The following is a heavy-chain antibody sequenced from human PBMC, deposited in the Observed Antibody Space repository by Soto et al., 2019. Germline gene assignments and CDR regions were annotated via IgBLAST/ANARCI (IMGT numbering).Heavy chain of an antibody. D-gene: IGHD3-22*01. Sequence: PSETLSLTCTVSGGSISSSSYYWSWIRQHPGKGLEWIGYIFHTGNTYYNPSLKSRVSISVDTSKNQFSLKLTSVTAADTAVYYSARGASSGFYPDYWGPGILVTVSS. CDR3: ARGASSGFYPDY. V-gene: IGHV4-31*03. CDR1: GGSISSSSYY. CDR2: IFHTGNT. J-gene: IGHJ4*02.